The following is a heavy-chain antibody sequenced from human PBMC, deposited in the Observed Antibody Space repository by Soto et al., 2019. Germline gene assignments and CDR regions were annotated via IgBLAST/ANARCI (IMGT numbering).Heavy chain of an antibody. CDR3: GRSQGFVDY. V-gene: IGHV6-1*01. Sequence: SQTLSLTCAISGDSVSSNSAAWNWIRQSPSRGXEXLXXXYXRXXXYXXXAVSVKSRVTINPDTSKNQLSLQLNSVTPEDTALYYCGRSQGFVDYWGQGTPVTVSS. CDR1: GDSVSSNSAA. D-gene: IGHD2-15*01. J-gene: IGHJ4*02. CDR2: XYXRXXXYX.